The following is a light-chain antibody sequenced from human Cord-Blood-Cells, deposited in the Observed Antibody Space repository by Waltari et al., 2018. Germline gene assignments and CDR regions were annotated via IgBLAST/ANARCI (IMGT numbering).Light chain of an antibody. CDR2: EGS. CDR1: SSDVGSYNL. CDR3: CSYAGSSTWV. Sequence: QSALTQPASVSGSPGQSITISCTGTSSDVGSYNLVSWYQQHPGKAPKLMIYEGSNRPSGVSNRFSGSKSCNTASLTSSGLQAEDEADDYCCSYAGSSTWVCGGGTKLTVL. V-gene: IGLV2-23*01. J-gene: IGLJ3*02.